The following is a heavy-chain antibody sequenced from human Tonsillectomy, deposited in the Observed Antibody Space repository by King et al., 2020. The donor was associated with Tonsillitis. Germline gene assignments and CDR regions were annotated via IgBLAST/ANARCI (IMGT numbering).Heavy chain of an antibody. CDR1: GFTFSSYA. V-gene: IGHV3-23*04. D-gene: IGHD6-13*01. Sequence: QLVQSGGGLVQPGGSVRLSCAASGFTFSSYAMSWVRQAPGKGLEWVSAISGSGGSKYYADSVKGRFTISRDNSKNTLYLQVNSLRAEDTAVYYCAKGTPGIAAADWDYGMDVWGQGTTVTVSS. CDR3: AKGTPGIAAADWDYGMDV. CDR2: ISGSGGSK. J-gene: IGHJ6*02.